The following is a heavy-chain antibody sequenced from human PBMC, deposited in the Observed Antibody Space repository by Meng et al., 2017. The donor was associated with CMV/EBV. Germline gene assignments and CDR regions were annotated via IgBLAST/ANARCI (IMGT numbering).Heavy chain of an antibody. D-gene: IGHD1-26*01. CDR1: GFTFSSYW. Sequence: GGSLRLSCAASGFTFSSYWMSWVRQAPGKGLEWVAVISYDGSNKYYADSVKGRFTISRDNSKNTLYLQMNSLRAEDTAVYYCARGHGKWELLRDGMDVWGQGTTVTVSS. V-gene: IGHV3-30*03. J-gene: IGHJ6*02. CDR3: ARGHGKWELLRDGMDV. CDR2: ISYDGSNK.